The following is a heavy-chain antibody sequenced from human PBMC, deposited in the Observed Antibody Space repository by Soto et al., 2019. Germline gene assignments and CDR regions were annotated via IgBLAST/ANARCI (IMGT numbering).Heavy chain of an antibody. Sequence: ASVKVSCKVSGYTLTELSMHWVRQAPGKGLEWMGGFDPEDGETIYAQKFQGRVTMTEDTSTDTAYMELSSLRSEDTAVYYCATAEYILTGYRPLWYWGQGTLVTVSS. CDR1: GYTLTELS. CDR2: FDPEDGET. J-gene: IGHJ4*02. D-gene: IGHD3-9*01. CDR3: ATAEYILTGYRPLWY. V-gene: IGHV1-24*01.